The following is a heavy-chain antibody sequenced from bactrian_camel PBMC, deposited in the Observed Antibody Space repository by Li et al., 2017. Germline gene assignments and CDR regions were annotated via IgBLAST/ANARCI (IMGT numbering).Heavy chain of an antibody. V-gene: IGHV3S40*01. CDR3: DIGRFMFSDTVL. Sequence: QLVESGGGLVQPGGSLRLSCAASGFEFSASDMSWVRQVPGKRREWLSAINRDGANAYYADSVKGRFTTSRDNAKNTLYLQMNSLTIEDTAVYYCDIGRFMFSDTVLRGQGTQVTVS. CDR2: INRDGANA. CDR1: GFEFSASD. D-gene: IGHD2*01. J-gene: IGHJ4*01.